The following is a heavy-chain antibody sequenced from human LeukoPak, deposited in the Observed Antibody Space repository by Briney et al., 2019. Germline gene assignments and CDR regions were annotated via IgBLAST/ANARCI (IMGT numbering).Heavy chain of an antibody. Sequence: GGSLRLSCAASGFTFSSYAMSWVRQAPGKGLEWVSAISGSGGSTYYADSVKGRFTISRDNSKNTLYLQMNGLRAEDTAVYYCANGYCSSTSCYNGYYYGMDVWGQGTTVTVSS. CDR3: ANGYCSSTSCYNGYYYGMDV. CDR2: ISGSGGST. D-gene: IGHD2-2*02. CDR1: GFTFSSYA. V-gene: IGHV3-23*01. J-gene: IGHJ6*02.